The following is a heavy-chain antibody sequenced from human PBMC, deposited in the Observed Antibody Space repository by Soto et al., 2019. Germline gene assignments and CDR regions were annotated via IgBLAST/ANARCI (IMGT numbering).Heavy chain of an antibody. Sequence: QVQLVESGGGVVQPGRSLRLSCAASGFTFNNYGMHWVRQAPGKGLEWVAHILYDGGKNYYADSVKGRFTISRDNSKNTLYLQMNSLTAEDTALYFCAKSRDGYNFYFYYGMDVWGQGTAVTVSS. CDR3: AKSRDGYNFYFYYGMDV. CDR2: ILYDGGKN. J-gene: IGHJ6*02. V-gene: IGHV3-30*18. D-gene: IGHD5-12*01. CDR1: GFTFNNYG.